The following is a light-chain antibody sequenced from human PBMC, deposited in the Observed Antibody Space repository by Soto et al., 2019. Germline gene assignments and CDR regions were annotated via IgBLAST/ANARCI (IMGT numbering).Light chain of an antibody. CDR2: DNN. V-gene: IGLV1-51*01. Sequence: QSVLTQPPSVSAAPGQKVTISCSGSSSNIGNNYVSWYQQLPGTAPKLLIYDNNKRPSGIPDRFSGSKSGTSATLGITGLQTGDEADYYCGTWDCSLRAVVFGGGTKVTVL. J-gene: IGLJ2*01. CDR1: SSNIGNNY. CDR3: GTWDCSLRAVV.